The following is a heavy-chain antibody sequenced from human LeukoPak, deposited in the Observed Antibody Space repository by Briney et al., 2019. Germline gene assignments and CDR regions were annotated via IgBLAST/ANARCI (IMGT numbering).Heavy chain of an antibody. J-gene: IGHJ4*02. V-gene: IGHV3-21*01. CDR2: FSSSSSYI. CDR3: ARDMSKVVGATLKKKPPPNNFDY. CDR1: GFTFSSYS. Sequence: RGSLRLSCAASGFTFSSYSMNWVRQAPGKGLEWVSSFSSSSSYIYYADSVKGRFTISRDNAKNSLYLQMNSLRAEDTAVYYCARDMSKVVGATLKKKPPPNNFDYWGQGTLVTVSS. D-gene: IGHD1-26*01.